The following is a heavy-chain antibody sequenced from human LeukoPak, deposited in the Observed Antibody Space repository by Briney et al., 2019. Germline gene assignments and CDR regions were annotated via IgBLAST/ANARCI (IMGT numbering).Heavy chain of an antibody. J-gene: IGHJ6*03. CDR3: ARMAARRTYYYYMDV. V-gene: IGHV1-18*01. D-gene: IGHD5-24*01. CDR2: ISAYNGNT. Sequence: ASVKVSCKASGYTFTSYGISWVRQAPGQGLEWMGWISAYNGNTNYAQKLQGRVTMTTDTSTSTAYMELRSLRSDDTAVYYCARMAARRTYYYYMDVWGKGTTVTVSS. CDR1: GYTFTSYG.